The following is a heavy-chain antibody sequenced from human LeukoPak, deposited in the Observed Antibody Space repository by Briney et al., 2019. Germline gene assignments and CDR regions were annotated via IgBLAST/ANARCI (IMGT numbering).Heavy chain of an antibody. CDR1: GYTFTGYY. CDR2: INPNSGGT. Sequence: ASVKVSCKASGYTFTGYYMHWVRQAPGQGLEWMGWINPNSGGTNYAQKFQGRVTMTRDTSISTAYMELSSLRSEDTAVYYCAAGSGWKPYYYYYYMDVWGKGTTVTVSS. D-gene: IGHD6-19*01. V-gene: IGHV1-2*02. J-gene: IGHJ6*03. CDR3: AAGSGWKPYYYYYYMDV.